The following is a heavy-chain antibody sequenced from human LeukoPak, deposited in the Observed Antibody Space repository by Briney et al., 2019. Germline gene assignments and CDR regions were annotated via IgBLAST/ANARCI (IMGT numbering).Heavy chain of an antibody. Sequence: GGPLRLSCAGSGFVFSDFYINWIRHSPGKGLEWLAYISPDGSYTTYGDSVKGRFVISRDNAKNSVSLQMNSLRVEDTAVYFCASDQVSGVFDYWGQGARVTVS. CDR2: ISPDGSYT. CDR1: GFVFSDFY. J-gene: IGHJ4*02. V-gene: IGHV3-11*05. CDR3: ASDQVSGVFDY. D-gene: IGHD5/OR15-5a*01.